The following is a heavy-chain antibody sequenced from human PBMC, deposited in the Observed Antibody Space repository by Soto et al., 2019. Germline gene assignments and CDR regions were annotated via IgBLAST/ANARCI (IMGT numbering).Heavy chain of an antibody. J-gene: IGHJ6*02. D-gene: IGHD1-26*01. Sequence: SLKISCKGSGYNFTNYWIGWVRQMPGKGLEWMGIIYPGDSETKYSPSFQGQVTISADKSISAAYLQWRSLKASDTAMYYCARQEGATVLFYYGMDVWGQGTTVTVSS. CDR2: IYPGDSET. CDR1: GYNFTNYW. CDR3: ARQEGATVLFYYGMDV. V-gene: IGHV5-51*01.